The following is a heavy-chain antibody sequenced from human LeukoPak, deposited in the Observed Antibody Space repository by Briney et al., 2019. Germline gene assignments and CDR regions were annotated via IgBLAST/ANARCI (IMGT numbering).Heavy chain of an antibody. CDR2: VNHSGTT. Sequence: SETLSLTCAVYGKSFSGHYWSWIRQPPGKGPEWIGEVNHSGTTNYNPSLKSRVTISVDTSKNQFSLKLRSVTAADTAVYYCARRASVAATLDYWGQGTLVTVSS. CDR1: GKSFSGHY. V-gene: IGHV4-34*01. J-gene: IGHJ4*02. D-gene: IGHD2-15*01. CDR3: ARRASVAATLDY.